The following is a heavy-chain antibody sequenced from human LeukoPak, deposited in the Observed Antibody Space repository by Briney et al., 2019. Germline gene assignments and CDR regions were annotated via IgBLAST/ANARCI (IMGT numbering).Heavy chain of an antibody. CDR2: LNWNGGNT. J-gene: IGHJ4*02. V-gene: IGHV3-20*04. CDR1: GFTFDDYG. Sequence: PGGSLRLSCAASGFTFDDYGMSWVRQAPGRGLEWVSGLNWNGGNTGYADSVKGRFTISRDNAKNSLYLQMNSLRAEDTAVYYCARKSSVVAGPFDYWGQGTLVTVSS. D-gene: IGHD6-19*01. CDR3: ARKSSVVAGPFDY.